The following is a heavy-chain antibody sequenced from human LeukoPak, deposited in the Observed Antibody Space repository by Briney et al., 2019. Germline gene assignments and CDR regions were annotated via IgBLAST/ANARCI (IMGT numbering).Heavy chain of an antibody. Sequence: GGSLRLSCAASGFTFSSYAMHWVRQAPGKGLEWVAVISYDGSNKYYADSVKGRFTISRDNSKNTLYLQVNSPRAEDTAVYYCARAGTGALWFGEPYWGQGTLVTVSS. CDR1: GFTFSSYA. J-gene: IGHJ4*02. CDR2: ISYDGSNK. CDR3: ARAGTGALWFGEPY. D-gene: IGHD3-10*01. V-gene: IGHV3-30-3*01.